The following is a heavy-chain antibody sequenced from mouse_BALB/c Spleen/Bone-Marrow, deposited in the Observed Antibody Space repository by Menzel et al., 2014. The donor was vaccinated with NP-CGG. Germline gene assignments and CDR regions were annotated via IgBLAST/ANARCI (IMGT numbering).Heavy chain of an antibody. V-gene: IGHV1S81*02. CDR3: TRLSLLRGYFDY. Sequence: QVQLQQPGAELVKPGTSVKLSCKASGYTFTSHYIYWVKQRPGQGLKWIGEINPNNGGTNFNEKFKSKATLTVDKSSSTAYMQLSSRTSEDSAVYYCTRLSLLRGYFDYWGQGTTLTVSS. CDR1: GYTFTSHY. CDR2: INPNNGGT. J-gene: IGHJ2*01. D-gene: IGHD1-2*01.